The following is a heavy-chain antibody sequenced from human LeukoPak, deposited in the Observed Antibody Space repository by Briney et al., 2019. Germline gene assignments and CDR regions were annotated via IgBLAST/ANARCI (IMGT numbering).Heavy chain of an antibody. CDR3: AREQSRGYWPDY. D-gene: IGHD3-22*01. CDR2: ISSSSSAI. J-gene: IGHJ4*02. Sequence: GGSLRLSCAASGFIFSTYNMNWVRQAPGKGLEWGSYISSSSSAIYYADSVKGRFTISRDNAKNSLYLQMISLRAEDTAVYYCAREQSRGYWPDYWGQGTLVTVSS. V-gene: IGHV3-48*01. CDR1: GFIFSTYN.